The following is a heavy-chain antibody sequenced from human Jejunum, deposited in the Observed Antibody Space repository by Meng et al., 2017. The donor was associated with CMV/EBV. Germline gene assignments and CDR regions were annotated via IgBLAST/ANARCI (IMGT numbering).Heavy chain of an antibody. V-gene: IGHV3-53*01. CDR3: ARTEAPGGYGFYYEDY. CDR2: IYSAGST. D-gene: IGHD3-22*01. Sequence: EVQLVQSGXXXXXPXGSXRLSCAASGFTISGQYMYWVRQAPGKGLEFISLIYSAGSTFYADSVKGRFIISRDISKDTLYLQMNSLRVDDTAVYYCARTEAPGGYGFYYEDYWGQGSLVTVSS. J-gene: IGHJ4*02. CDR1: GFTISGQY.